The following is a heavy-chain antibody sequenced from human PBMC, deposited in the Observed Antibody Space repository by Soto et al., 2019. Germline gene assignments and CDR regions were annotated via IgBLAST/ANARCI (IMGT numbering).Heavy chain of an antibody. Sequence: GGSLRLSCAASVFVFNNYAMSWVRQAPGKGLEWVATLSSGGGTTYYTDSVKGRFTISRDNSMNLLYLQMNSLRADDTAVYYCAKDGDWYDFSTGYYSRGNYFDHWGQGTLVTVSS. CDR3: AKDGDWYDFSTGYYSRGNYFDH. D-gene: IGHD3-3*01. J-gene: IGHJ4*02. V-gene: IGHV3-23*01. CDR1: VFVFNNYA. CDR2: LSSGGGTT.